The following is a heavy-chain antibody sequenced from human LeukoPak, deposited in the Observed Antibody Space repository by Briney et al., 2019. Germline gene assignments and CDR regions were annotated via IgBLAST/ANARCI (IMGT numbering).Heavy chain of an antibody. J-gene: IGHJ4*02. CDR3: ARDLTQTTIKPLYYFDY. CDR2: IIPIFGTA. Sequence: ASVKVSCKASGGTFSSYAISWVRQAPGQGLEWMGGIIPIFGTANYAQKFQGRVTMTRDTSTSTVYMELSSLRSEDTAVYYCARDLTQTTIKPLYYFDYWGQGTLVTVSS. D-gene: IGHD3-9*01. V-gene: IGHV1-69*05. CDR1: GGTFSSYA.